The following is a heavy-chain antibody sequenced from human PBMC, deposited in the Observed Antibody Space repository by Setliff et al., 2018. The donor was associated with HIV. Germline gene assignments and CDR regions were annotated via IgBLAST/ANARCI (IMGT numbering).Heavy chain of an antibody. CDR3: ASAGSGTRAPPRY. CDR2: IFYSGST. J-gene: IGHJ4*02. D-gene: IGHD1-1*01. CDR1: GGSISSYY. V-gene: IGHV4-59*01. Sequence: SETLSLTCTVSGGSISSYYWSWIRQPPGEGLEWIGNIFYSGSTNYNPSLKSRVTISLDTSKNQFSLKLTSVTAPDTAVYYCASAGSGTRAPPRYWGQGTLVTVSS.